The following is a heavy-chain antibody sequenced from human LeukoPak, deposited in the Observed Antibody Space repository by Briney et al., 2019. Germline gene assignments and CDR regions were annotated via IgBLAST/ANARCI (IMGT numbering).Heavy chain of an antibody. V-gene: IGHV4-4*07. CDR2: IYTSGST. D-gene: IGHD6-19*01. CDR1: GGSISSYY. CDR3: ARSIAVAGPVAYDAFDI. Sequence: SETLSLTCTVSGGSISSYYWSWIRQPAGKGLEWIGRIYTSGSTNYNPSLKSRVTMSVDTSKNQFSLKLSSVTAADTAVYYCARSIAVAGPVAYDAFDIWGQGTMVTVSS. J-gene: IGHJ3*02.